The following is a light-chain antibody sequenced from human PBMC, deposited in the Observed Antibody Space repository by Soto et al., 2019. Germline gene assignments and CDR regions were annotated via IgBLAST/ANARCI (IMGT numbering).Light chain of an antibody. V-gene: IGLV2-14*01. J-gene: IGLJ2*01. CDR3: SSYTSSRTLV. Sequence: ALTQPASVSGSPGQSITISCTGSSSDVGGYNYVSWYQQHPGKAPKLMIYEVSNRPSGVSNRFSGSKSGNTASLTISGLQAEDEADYYCSSYTSSRTLVFGGGTKLTVL. CDR2: EVS. CDR1: SSDVGGYNY.